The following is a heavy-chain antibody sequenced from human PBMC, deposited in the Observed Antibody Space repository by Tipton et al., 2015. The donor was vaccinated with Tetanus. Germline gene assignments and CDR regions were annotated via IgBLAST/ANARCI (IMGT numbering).Heavy chain of an antibody. D-gene: IGHD1-1*01. Sequence: TLSLTCTVSGGSISSGAYYWSWLRQHPGQGLEWIGYIYYSGSTFYNPSLKSRVTISVDTSKNQFSLKLSSVTDADTAVYYCASTQPIGWYFDLWGRGTLLTVSS. CDR3: ASTQPIGWYFDL. CDR1: GGSISSGAYY. CDR2: IYYSGST. J-gene: IGHJ2*01. V-gene: IGHV4-31*03.